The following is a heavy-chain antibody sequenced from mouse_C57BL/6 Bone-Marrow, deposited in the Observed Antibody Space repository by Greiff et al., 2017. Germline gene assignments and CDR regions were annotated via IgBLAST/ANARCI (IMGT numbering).Heavy chain of an antibody. Sequence: EVMLVESGGDLVKPGGSLKLSCAASGFTFSSYGMSWVRQTPDKRLEWVATISSGGSYTYYPDSVKGRFTISRDNAKNNLYLQMSSLKSEDTAMYYCARGGLRRAWFAYWGQGTLVTVSA. V-gene: IGHV5-6*02. D-gene: IGHD2-2*01. CDR1: GFTFSSYG. CDR2: ISSGGSYT. CDR3: ARGGLRRAWFAY. J-gene: IGHJ3*01.